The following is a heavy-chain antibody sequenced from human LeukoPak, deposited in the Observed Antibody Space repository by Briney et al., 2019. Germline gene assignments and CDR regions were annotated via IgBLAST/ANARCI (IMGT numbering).Heavy chain of an antibody. V-gene: IGHV3-21*01. CDR1: GFTFSSYT. Sequence: GGSLRLSCAAFGFTFSSYTFDWVRQAPGKGLEWVSSITGGDVFIYQADSVKGRFTVSRDNAKNTLYLQMNRLRAEDTAVYYCAREGDLMGATMDSWGQGTLVTVSS. CDR3: AREGDLMGATMDS. J-gene: IGHJ5*01. CDR2: ITGGDVFI. D-gene: IGHD3-16*01.